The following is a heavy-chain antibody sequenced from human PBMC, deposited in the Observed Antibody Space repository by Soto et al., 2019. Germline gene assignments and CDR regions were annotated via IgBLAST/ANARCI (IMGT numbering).Heavy chain of an antibody. J-gene: IGHJ6*02. D-gene: IGHD2-15*01. CDR2: MNPNSGNI. V-gene: IGHV1-8*01. Sequence: GASVKVSCKASGYTFTSYDINWVRQATGQGLEWMGWMNPNSGNIGYAQKFQGRVTMTRNTSISTAYMELSSLRSEDTAVYYCATCRSGGSCYSGVYGMDVWGQGTTVTVSS. CDR3: ATCRSGGSCYSGVYGMDV. CDR1: GYTFTSYD.